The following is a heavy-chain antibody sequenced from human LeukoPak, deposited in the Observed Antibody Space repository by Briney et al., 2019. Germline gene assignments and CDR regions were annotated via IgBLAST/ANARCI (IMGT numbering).Heavy chain of an antibody. CDR3: ARGGEMATIF. CDR2: INHSGST. Sequence: KSSETLSLTCAVYGGSFSGYYRSWIRQPPGGGLEWIGEINHSGSTNYNPSLKSRVTISVDTSKNQFSLKLSSVTATDTAVYYCARGGEMATIFWGQGTLVTVSS. J-gene: IGHJ4*02. D-gene: IGHD5-24*01. V-gene: IGHV4-34*01. CDR1: GGSFSGYY.